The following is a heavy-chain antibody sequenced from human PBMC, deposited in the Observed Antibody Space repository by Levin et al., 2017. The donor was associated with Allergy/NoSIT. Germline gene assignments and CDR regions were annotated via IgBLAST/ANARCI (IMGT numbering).Heavy chain of an antibody. V-gene: IGHV3-49*03. D-gene: IGHD3-3*01. CDR2: IRSKAYGGTT. Sequence: GGSLRLSCTASGFTFGDYAMSWFRQAPGKGLEWVGFIRSKAYGGTTEYAASVKGRFTISRDDSKSIAYLQMNSLKTEDTAVYYCTRQNYDFWSGYYNFDYWGQGTLVTVSS. J-gene: IGHJ4*02. CDR3: TRQNYDFWSGYYNFDY. CDR1: GFTFGDYA.